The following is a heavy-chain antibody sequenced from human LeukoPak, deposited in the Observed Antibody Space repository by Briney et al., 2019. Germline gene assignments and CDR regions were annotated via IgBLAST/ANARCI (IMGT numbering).Heavy chain of an antibody. CDR2: ISAYNGNT. Sequence: ASVKVSCKASGYTLTSYGISWVRQAPGQGLEWMGWISAYNGNTNYAQKLQGRVTMTTDTSTSTAYMELRSLRSDDTAAYYCARKLRFLEWLPHQSNYYYYGMDVWGQGTTVTVSS. D-gene: IGHD3-3*01. CDR3: ARKLRFLEWLPHQSNYYYYGMDV. J-gene: IGHJ6*02. CDR1: GYTLTSYG. V-gene: IGHV1-18*01.